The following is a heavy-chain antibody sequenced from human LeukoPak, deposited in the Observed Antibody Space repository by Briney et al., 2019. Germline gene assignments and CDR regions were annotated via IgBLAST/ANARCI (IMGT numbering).Heavy chain of an antibody. Sequence: GESLKISCKASGYTFTGYYMHWVRQAPGQGLEWMGWINPNSGGTNYAQKFQGRVTMTRDTSISTAYMELSRLRSDDTAVYYCATSGLYSGYGREVVDFDYWGQGTLVTVSS. CDR3: ATSGLYSGYGREVVDFDY. D-gene: IGHD5-12*01. V-gene: IGHV1-2*02. CDR1: GYTFTGYY. J-gene: IGHJ4*02. CDR2: INPNSGGT.